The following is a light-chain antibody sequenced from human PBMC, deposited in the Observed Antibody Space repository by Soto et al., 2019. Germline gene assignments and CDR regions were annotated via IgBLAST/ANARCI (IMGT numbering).Light chain of an antibody. CDR3: QQYGSSPWT. V-gene: IGKV1-5*03. J-gene: IGKJ1*01. CDR1: QTISSW. Sequence: DIQMTQSPSTLSGSVGDRVSITCRASQTISSWLAWYQQKPVKAPKLLIYKASTLKSGVPSRFSGSGSGTDFTLTISRLEPEDFAVYYCQQYGSSPWTFGQGTKVDIK. CDR2: KAS.